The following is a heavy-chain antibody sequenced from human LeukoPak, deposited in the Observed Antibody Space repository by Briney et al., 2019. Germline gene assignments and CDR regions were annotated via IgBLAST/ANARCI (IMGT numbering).Heavy chain of an antibody. D-gene: IGHD3-22*01. J-gene: IGHJ6*02. CDR1: GFTVSSNY. V-gene: IGHV3-53*01. Sequence: GGSLRLSCAASGFTVSSNYMSWVRQAPGKGLEWVSVIYSGGSTYYADSVKGRFTISRDNSKNTLYLQMNSLRAEDTAVYYCARVRAVREYTYYYDSSDHPGMDVWGQGTTVTVSS. CDR2: IYSGGST. CDR3: ARVRAVREYTYYYDSSDHPGMDV.